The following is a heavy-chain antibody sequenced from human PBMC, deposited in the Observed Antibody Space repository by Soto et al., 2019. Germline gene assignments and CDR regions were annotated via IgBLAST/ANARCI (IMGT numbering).Heavy chain of an antibody. D-gene: IGHD3-3*01. CDR1: GFTFSSYW. V-gene: IGHV3-7*03. Sequence: GGSLRLSCAASGFTFSSYWMSWVRQAPGKGLEWVANIKQDGSEKYYVDSVKGRFTISRDNAKNSLYLQMNSLRAEDTAVYYCARYYDVWSGYTKYNRFDPWGQGTLVTVSS. J-gene: IGHJ5*02. CDR3: ARYYDVWSGYTKYNRFDP. CDR2: IKQDGSEK.